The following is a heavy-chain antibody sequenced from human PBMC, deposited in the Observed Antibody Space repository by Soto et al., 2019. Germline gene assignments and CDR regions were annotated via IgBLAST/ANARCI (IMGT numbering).Heavy chain of an antibody. CDR3: ARDRDGGHNWFDP. CDR1: GGSISSYY. V-gene: IGHV4-59*01. J-gene: IGHJ5*02. CDR2: TYYSGST. Sequence: PSETLSLTCTVSGGSISSYYWSWIRQPPGKGLEWIGYTYYSGSTNYNPSLKSRVTISVDTSKNQFSLKLSSLTAADTAVHYCARDRDGGHNWFDPWGQGTLVTVSS. D-gene: IGHD3-10*01.